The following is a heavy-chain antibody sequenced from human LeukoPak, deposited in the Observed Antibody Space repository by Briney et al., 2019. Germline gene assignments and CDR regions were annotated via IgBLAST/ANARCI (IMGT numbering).Heavy chain of an antibody. Sequence: SETLSLTCAVSGGSISSSNWWSWVRQPPGKGLEWIGEIYHSGSTNYNPSLKSRVTISVDTSKNQFSLKLSSVTAADTAVYYCARGTSYPALIDYWGQGTLVTVSS. V-gene: IGHV4-4*02. CDR1: GGSISSSNW. J-gene: IGHJ4*02. D-gene: IGHD3-16*02. CDR2: IYHSGST. CDR3: ARGTSYPALIDY.